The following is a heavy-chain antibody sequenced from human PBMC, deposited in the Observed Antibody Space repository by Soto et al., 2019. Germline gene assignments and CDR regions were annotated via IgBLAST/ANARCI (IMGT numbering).Heavy chain of an antibody. V-gene: IGHV6-1*01. D-gene: IGHD5-12*01. J-gene: IGHJ6*03. CDR2: TYYRSKWYY. CDR3: ERTPWKWLYYYYMDV. Sequence: SQTLSLTCAISGNSVSSSSAGWNWIRQSPSRGLEWLGRTYYRSKWYYDYAVSVKSRITINPDTSKNQFSLQLNSVTPEDTAIYYCERTPWKWLYYYYMDVWGKGTTVTVSS. CDR1: GNSVSSSSAG.